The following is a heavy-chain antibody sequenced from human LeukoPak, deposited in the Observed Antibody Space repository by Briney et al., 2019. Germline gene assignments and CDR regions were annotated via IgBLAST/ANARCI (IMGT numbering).Heavy chain of an antibody. CDR2: IRSKAYGGTT. V-gene: IGHV3-49*03. D-gene: IGHD1-1*01. CDR1: GFPFGDYA. CDR3: ARSFGSQLVSLDWSDP. Sequence: GGSLRLSCTVSGFPFGDYAMTWFRQAPGKGLEWVGLIRSKAYGGTTQYAASVKGRFTISRDDSKSIAFLQMNSLKTEDAAAYYCARSFGSQLVSLDWSDPWGQGTLVTVSS. J-gene: IGHJ5*02.